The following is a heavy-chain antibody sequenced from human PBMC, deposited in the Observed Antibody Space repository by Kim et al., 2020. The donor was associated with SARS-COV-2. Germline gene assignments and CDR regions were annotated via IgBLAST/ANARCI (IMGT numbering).Heavy chain of an antibody. CDR2: VNTNSGGT. D-gene: IGHD6-19*01. V-gene: IGHV1-2*05. CDR3: ARSDITLAGRWFLDV. J-gene: IGHJ2*01. CDR1: GHTFTGSY. Sequence: ALVKVSCEASGHTFTGSYIHWMRQVPGQGLEWMGRVNTNSGGTNYPQKFQGRVTMTRDTSTRTAYMELSRLTSDDAGVYYCARSDITLAGRWFLDVWGRGTLVTVSS.